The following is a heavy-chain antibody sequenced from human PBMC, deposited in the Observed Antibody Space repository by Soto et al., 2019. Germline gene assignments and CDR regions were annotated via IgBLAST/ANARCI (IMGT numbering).Heavy chain of an antibody. D-gene: IGHD2-8*01. J-gene: IGHJ5*02. Sequence: SETLSLTCTVSGGSISSSSYYWGWIRQPPGKGLEWIGSIYYSGSTYYNPSLKSRVTISVDTSKNQFSLKLSSVTAADTAVYYCARRLLIKTGGWFNWFDPWGQGTLVTVSS. CDR1: GGSISSSSYY. CDR2: IYYSGST. CDR3: ARRLLIKTGGWFNWFDP. V-gene: IGHV4-39*01.